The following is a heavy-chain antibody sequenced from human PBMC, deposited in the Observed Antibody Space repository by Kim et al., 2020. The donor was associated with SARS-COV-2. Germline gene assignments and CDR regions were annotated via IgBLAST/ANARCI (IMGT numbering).Heavy chain of an antibody. CDR1: GGTFSSYA. CDR2: IIPIFGTA. Sequence: SVKVSCKASGGTFSSYAISWVRQAPGQGLEWMGGIIPIFGTANYAQKFQGRVTITADESTSTAYMELSSLRSEDTAVYYCARKTPRYCSSTSCTEVFDYWGQGTLVTVSS. J-gene: IGHJ4*02. D-gene: IGHD2-2*01. CDR3: ARKTPRYCSSTSCTEVFDY. V-gene: IGHV1-69*13.